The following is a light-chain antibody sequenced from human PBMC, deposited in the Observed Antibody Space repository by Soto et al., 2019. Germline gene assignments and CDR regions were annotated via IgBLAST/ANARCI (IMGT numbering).Light chain of an antibody. Sequence: EAVMTQSPATLSVSPGERATLSCRASQSVSGDLAWYQQKTGQAPRLLFSGASSRATGIPARFSGSGSGTDFSLTISGLESEDFAVYYCQQRSVWPLTFGGGTKVDI. CDR2: GAS. CDR3: QQRSVWPLT. J-gene: IGKJ4*01. CDR1: QSVSGD. V-gene: IGKV3D-15*01.